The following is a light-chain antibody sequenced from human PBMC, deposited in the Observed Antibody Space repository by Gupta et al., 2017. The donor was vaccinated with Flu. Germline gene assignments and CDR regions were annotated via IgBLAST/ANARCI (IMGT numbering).Light chain of an antibody. CDR3: SSYTSSSTLYV. V-gene: IGLV2-14*01. CDR1: SSDVGGYNY. CDR2: EVS. Sequence: QSALTQPASVSGSPGQSITISCNGTSSDVGGYNYVSWYQQHPGKAPKLMIYEVSNRPSGVSNRFSGSKSGNTASLTISGLQAEDDADYYCSSYTSSSTLYVFGTGTKVTVL. J-gene: IGLJ1*01.